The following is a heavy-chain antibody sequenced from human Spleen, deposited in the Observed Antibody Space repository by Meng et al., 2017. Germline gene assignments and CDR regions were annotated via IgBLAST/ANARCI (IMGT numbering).Heavy chain of an antibody. D-gene: IGHD6-13*01. Sequence: QVGLGQSGPEVKKPGASVTLSCKPSGYTFAAYWIHWLRQAPGQGLEWMGRIDPNNDHTQYAQNFQGRVTMTSDTSISTVYMELNGLRSDDTAVYYCARDEDISAAGKLFGDYWGQGTLVTVSS. CDR2: IDPNNDHT. CDR3: ARDEDISAAGKLFGDY. J-gene: IGHJ4*02. V-gene: IGHV1-2*06. CDR1: GYTFAAYW.